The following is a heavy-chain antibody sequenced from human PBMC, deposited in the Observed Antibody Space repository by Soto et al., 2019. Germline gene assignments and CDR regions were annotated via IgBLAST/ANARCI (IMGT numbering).Heavy chain of an antibody. CDR3: ARDSGYDYFDY. Sequence: SGKVCCKASCYTFPSYGISWVRQAPGQGLEWMGWISAYNGNTNYAQKLRGRVTMTTDTSTSTAYMELRSLRSADTAAYYCARDSGYDYFDYWGQGTLVTVYS. D-gene: IGHD5-12*01. V-gene: IGHV1-18*01. CDR2: ISAYNGNT. CDR1: CYTFPSYG. J-gene: IGHJ4*02.